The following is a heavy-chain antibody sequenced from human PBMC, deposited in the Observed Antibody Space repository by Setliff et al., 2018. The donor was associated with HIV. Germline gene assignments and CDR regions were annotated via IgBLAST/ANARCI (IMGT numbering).Heavy chain of an antibody. V-gene: IGHV4-61*05. CDR3: ARVYDSTGYYFDF. Sequence: LSLTCTVSGAFSSISSYHWGWIRQSPGKGLEWIGQISYSGTTNYNPSLKSRVTISVDTSKNQFSLKVTSVTAADTAVYYCARVYDSTGYYFDFWGQGTLVTVS. CDR1: GAFSSISSYH. J-gene: IGHJ4*02. CDR2: ISYSGTT. D-gene: IGHD3-22*01.